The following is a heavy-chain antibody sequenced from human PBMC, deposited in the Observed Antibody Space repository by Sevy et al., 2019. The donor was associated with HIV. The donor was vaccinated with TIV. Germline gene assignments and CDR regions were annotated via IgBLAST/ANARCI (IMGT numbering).Heavy chain of an antibody. CDR1: GFTFSSYW. J-gene: IGHJ6*02. CDR2: IKQDGGEK. Sequence: LSLTCAASGFTFSSYWMSWVRQAPGKGLEWVANIKQDGGEKYYVDSVKGRLTISRDNAKNSLYLQMNSLIAEDTAVNYCARDWECTGGVCYFMDVWGQGTTVTVSS. CDR3: ARDWECTGGVCYFMDV. D-gene: IGHD2-8*02. V-gene: IGHV3-7*03.